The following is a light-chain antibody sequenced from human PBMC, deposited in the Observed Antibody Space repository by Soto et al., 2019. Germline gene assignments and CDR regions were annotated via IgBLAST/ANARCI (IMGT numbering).Light chain of an antibody. V-gene: IGKV3-11*01. J-gene: IGKJ1*01. Sequence: TQLRAPVSVSAGEGGTRSCRAIQSVNSNLAWYQQKPGQAPRLLIYGASNRATGIPARFSGSGSGTDFTLTITSPEPEDFAVYYCLHRNNWPPGWTFGQGTKVDIK. CDR3: LHRNNWPPGWT. CDR2: GAS. CDR1: QSVNSN.